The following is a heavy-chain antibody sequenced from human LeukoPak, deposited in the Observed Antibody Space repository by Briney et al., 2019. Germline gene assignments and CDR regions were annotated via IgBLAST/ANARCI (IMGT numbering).Heavy chain of an antibody. Sequence: SQTLSLTCTVSGGSISSGGYYWSWIRQHPGKGLEWIGYIYYSGSTYYNPSLKSRVTISVDTSKNQFSLKLSSVTAADTAVYYCARSPYVLLWFGETSSFDYWGQGTLVTVSS. V-gene: IGHV4-31*03. J-gene: IGHJ4*02. CDR2: IYYSGST. D-gene: IGHD3-10*01. CDR1: GGSISSGGYY. CDR3: ARSPYVLLWFGETSSFDY.